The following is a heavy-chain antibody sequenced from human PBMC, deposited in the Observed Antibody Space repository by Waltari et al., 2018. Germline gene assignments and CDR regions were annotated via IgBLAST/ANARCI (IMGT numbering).Heavy chain of an antibody. V-gene: IGHV1-18*01. CDR2: IAAYNGNT. CDR1: GYTFSNSC. CDR3: ARVFDSSQYYYGSDY. J-gene: IGHJ4*02. D-gene: IGHD3-22*01. Sequence: QAQLVQSGTEVKKPGASVKVSCKASGYTFSNSCVSWVRQAPGQGLEWVGWIAAYNGNTHSAPKLQGRVTMTTDTSTTTAYLELRSLTSDDTAVYYCARVFDSSQYYYGSDYWGQGTLVTVSS.